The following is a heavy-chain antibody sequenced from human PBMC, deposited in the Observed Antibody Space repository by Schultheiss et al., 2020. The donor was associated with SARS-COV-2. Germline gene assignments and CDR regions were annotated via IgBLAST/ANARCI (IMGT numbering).Heavy chain of an antibody. D-gene: IGHD2-2*01. CDR1: GFTFSSYG. V-gene: IGHV3-33*01. CDR2: IWYDGSNK. J-gene: IGHJ2*01. Sequence: GESLKISCAASGFTFSSYGMHWVRQAPGKGLEWVAVIWYDGSNKYYADSVKGRFTISRDNSKNTLYLQMNSLRAEDTAVYYCARDARIVVVPGYFDLWGRGTLVTVS. CDR3: ARDARIVVVPGYFDL.